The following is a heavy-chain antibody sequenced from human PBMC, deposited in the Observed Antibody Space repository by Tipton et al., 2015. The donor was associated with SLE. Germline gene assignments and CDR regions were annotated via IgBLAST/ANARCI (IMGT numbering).Heavy chain of an antibody. V-gene: IGHV4-4*07. Sequence: TLSLTCTVSGGSITNYYWGWVRQPAGKGLEWIGRICCGGSTKYNPSLDSRVSLSVDASKDQFSLKLSSVTAADTAVYYCARENVAADGALDVWGQGTMVTVPS. CDR2: ICCGGST. CDR1: GGSITNYY. J-gene: IGHJ3*01. CDR3: ARENVAADGALDV. D-gene: IGHD6-13*01.